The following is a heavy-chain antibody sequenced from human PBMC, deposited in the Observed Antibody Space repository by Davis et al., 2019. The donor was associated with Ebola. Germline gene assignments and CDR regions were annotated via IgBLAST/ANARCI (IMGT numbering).Heavy chain of an antibody. CDR1: GFTFTTYW. D-gene: IGHD6-19*01. CDR3: AREAEQQWLVRRDFDY. Sequence: GGSLRLSCAASGFTFTTYWMHWVRQAPGKGLEWLSYISASASSIYYADSVRGRFTISRDNAKHSVYLQMNSLRAEDTAVYYCAREAEQQWLVRRDFDYWGQGTLVTVSS. V-gene: IGHV3-48*04. J-gene: IGHJ4*02. CDR2: ISASASSI.